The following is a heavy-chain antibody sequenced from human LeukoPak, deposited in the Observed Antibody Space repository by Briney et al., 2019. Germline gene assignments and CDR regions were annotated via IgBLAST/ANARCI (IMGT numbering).Heavy chain of an antibody. CDR3: ARIEWERLGRAFDI. CDR1: GFTVSDNY. CDR2: IYSAGAT. J-gene: IGHJ3*02. Sequence: GGSLRLSCAASGFTVSDNYMTWVRQAPGKGLEWVSSIYSAGATHYAESVKGRFTISKDNSKNTLYLQMNSLRAEDMAVYYCARIEWERLGRAFDIWGQGTMVTVSS. V-gene: IGHV3-53*01. D-gene: IGHD1-26*01.